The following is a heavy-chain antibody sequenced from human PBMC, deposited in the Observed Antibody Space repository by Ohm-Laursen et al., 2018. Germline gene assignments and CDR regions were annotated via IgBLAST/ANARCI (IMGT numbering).Heavy chain of an antibody. CDR3: AKYSSDSKLAYYFDY. CDR1: GGSISSSRYY. V-gene: IGHV4-39*02. J-gene: IGHJ4*02. CDR2: IYHSGGT. D-gene: IGHD6-19*01. Sequence: SETLSLTCTVSGGSISSSRYYWGWVRQPPGKGLEWIGSIYHSGGTYYNPSLTLRSRVTISVDTSKNHFSLKLSSVTAADSAVYYCAKYSSDSKLAYYFDYWGQGTLVTVSS.